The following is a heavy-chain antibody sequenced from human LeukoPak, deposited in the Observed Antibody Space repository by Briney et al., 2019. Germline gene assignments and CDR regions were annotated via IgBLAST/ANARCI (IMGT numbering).Heavy chain of an antibody. CDR3: AREWQFGDYGLAY. CDR1: GFTFSSYA. Sequence: PGGSLRLSCAASGFTFSSYAMHWVRQAPGKGLEWVAVISYDGSNKYYADSVKGRFTISRDNSKNTLYQQMNSLRAEDTAVYYCAREWQFGDYGLAYWGQGTLVTVSS. J-gene: IGHJ4*02. CDR2: ISYDGSNK. V-gene: IGHV3-30-3*01. D-gene: IGHD4-17*01.